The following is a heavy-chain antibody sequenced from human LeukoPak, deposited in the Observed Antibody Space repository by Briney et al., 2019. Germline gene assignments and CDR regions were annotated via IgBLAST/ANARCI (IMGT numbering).Heavy chain of an antibody. V-gene: IGHV4-30-4*01. J-gene: IGHJ4*02. CDR3: AIGDRNVDTAMATPY. Sequence: SETLSLTCTVSGGSISSGDYYWSWIRQPPGKGLEWIGYIYYSGSTYYNPSLKSRVTISVDTSKNQFSLKLSSVTAADTAVYYCAIGDRNVDTAMATPYWGQGTLVTVSS. CDR1: GGSISSGDYY. D-gene: IGHD5-18*01. CDR2: IYYSGST.